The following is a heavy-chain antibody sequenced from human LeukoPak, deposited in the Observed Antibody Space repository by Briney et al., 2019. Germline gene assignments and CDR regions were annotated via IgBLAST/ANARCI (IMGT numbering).Heavy chain of an antibody. V-gene: IGHV1-2*02. CDR1: GYTFTDYY. J-gene: IGHJ4*02. D-gene: IGHD6-6*01. CDR3: ARARWQLVPYFDS. Sequence: ASVKVSCKASGYTFTDYYMHWVRQAPGQGLEWMGWINPNSGGTNFAQKFQGRVAMTRDTSVSTAYMELGSLRSDDTAVYYCARARWQLVPYFDSWGQGTLVTVSS. CDR2: INPNSGGT.